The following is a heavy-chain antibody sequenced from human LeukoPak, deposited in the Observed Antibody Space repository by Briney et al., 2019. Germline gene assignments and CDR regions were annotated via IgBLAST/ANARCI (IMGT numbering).Heavy chain of an antibody. CDR2: ITGSGGGT. CDR1: GFIFSSYA. V-gene: IGHV3-23*01. CDR3: AKERAFGTWLGDY. J-gene: IGHJ4*02. D-gene: IGHD2/OR15-2a*01. Sequence: SGGSLRLSCAASGFIFSSYAMTWVRQAPGKGPEWVSAITGSGGGTYYADSVKGRFTISRDNSKNTLYLQMNSLRAEDTAIYYCAKERAFGTWLGDYWGQGTPVIVSS.